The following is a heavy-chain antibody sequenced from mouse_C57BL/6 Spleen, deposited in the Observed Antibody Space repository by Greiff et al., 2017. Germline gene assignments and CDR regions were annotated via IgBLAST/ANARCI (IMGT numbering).Heavy chain of an antibody. Sequence: EVQVVESGGGLVKPGGSLKLSCAASGFTFSSYGMSWVRQTPDKRLEWVATISSGGSYTYYPDSVKGRFTISRDNAKNTLYLQMSSLKSEDTAMYYCARHDAMDYWGQGTSVTVSS. CDR1: GFTFSSYG. CDR2: ISSGGSYT. CDR3: ARHDAMDY. J-gene: IGHJ4*01. V-gene: IGHV5-6*01.